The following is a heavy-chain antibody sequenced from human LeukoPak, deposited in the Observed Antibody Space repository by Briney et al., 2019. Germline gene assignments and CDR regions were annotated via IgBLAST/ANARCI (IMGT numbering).Heavy chain of an antibody. Sequence: ASVKVSCKVSGYTLTELSMHWVRQAPGKGLEWMGGFDPEDGETIYAQKFQGRVTMTEDTSTDTAYMELSSLRSEDTAVYYCATGIAAAGPFDYWGQGTLVPVSS. CDR1: GYTLTELS. D-gene: IGHD6-13*01. CDR2: FDPEDGET. V-gene: IGHV1-24*01. CDR3: ATGIAAAGPFDY. J-gene: IGHJ4*02.